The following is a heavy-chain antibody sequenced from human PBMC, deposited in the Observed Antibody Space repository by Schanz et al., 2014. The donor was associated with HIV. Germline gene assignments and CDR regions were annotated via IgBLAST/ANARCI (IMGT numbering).Heavy chain of an antibody. Sequence: EVQLVESGGGLVKPGRSLRLSCATSGFTFSTTWMSWVRQTPGKGLEWVSSIGSGGGYKYYADSVNGRFTISRDNAKNSLHLQMSRLGAEDTAVYYCARDLHDYGDARTDYWGQGILVTVSS. J-gene: IGHJ4*02. CDR2: IGSGGGYK. CDR1: GFTFSTTW. V-gene: IGHV3-21*02. D-gene: IGHD4-17*01. CDR3: ARDLHDYGDARTDY.